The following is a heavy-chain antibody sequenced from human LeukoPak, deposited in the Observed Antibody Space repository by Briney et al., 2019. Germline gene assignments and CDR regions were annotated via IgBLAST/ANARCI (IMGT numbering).Heavy chain of an antibody. Sequence: GGSLRLSCAASGFTFSSYWMSWVRQAPGKGLEWVANIKQDGSEKYYVDSVRGRFTISRDNAKNSLYLQMNSLRAEDTAVYYCARADYDYVWGSYRQYYFDYWGQGTLVTVSS. CDR3: ARADYDYVWGSYRQYYFDY. J-gene: IGHJ4*02. CDR2: IKQDGSEK. CDR1: GFTFSSYW. V-gene: IGHV3-7*01. D-gene: IGHD3-16*02.